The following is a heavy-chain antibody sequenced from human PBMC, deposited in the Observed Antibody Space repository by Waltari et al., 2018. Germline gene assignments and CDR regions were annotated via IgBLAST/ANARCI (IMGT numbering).Heavy chain of an antibody. V-gene: IGHV1-8*01. D-gene: IGHD3-3*01. J-gene: IGHJ5*02. CDR1: GYTFTSYD. CDR3: ARGRSVPVLRFLESLADNWFDP. Sequence: QVQLVQSGAEVKKPGASVKVSCKASGYTFTSYDINWVRQATGQGLEWMGWMNPNSGNTGYAQKFQGRVTMTRNTSISTAYMELSSLRSEDTAVYYGARGRSVPVLRFLESLADNWFDPRGQGTLVTVSS. CDR2: MNPNSGNT.